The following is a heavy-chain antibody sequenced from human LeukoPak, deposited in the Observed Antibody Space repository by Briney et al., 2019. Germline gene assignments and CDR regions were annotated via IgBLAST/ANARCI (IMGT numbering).Heavy chain of an antibody. CDR3: ARDKGLRYGYSLLDY. CDR2: IYYSGNT. D-gene: IGHD5-24*01. Sequence: SETLSLTCTVSGGSISSGGYYWSWFRQHPGKGLEWIGYIYYSGNTYSNPSLKSRVTISVDTSKNQFSLKLSSVTAADTAVYYCARDKGLRYGYSLLDYWGQGTLVTVSS. V-gene: IGHV4-31*03. J-gene: IGHJ4*02. CDR1: GGSISSGGYY.